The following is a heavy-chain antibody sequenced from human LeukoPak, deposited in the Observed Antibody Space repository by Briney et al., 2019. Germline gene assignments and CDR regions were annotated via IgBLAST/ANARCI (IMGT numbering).Heavy chain of an antibody. CDR1: GGSVSSGSYY. J-gene: IGHJ4*02. CDR3: AREGIYGDYRH. V-gene: IGHV4-61*02. D-gene: IGHD4-17*01. Sequence: SETLSLTCTVSGGSVSSGSYYWSWIRQPAGKGLEWIGRIDTSGSTNYNPSLKSRVTMSADTSKKQFSLKLRSVTAADTAVYYCAREGIYGDYRHWGQGTLVTVSS. CDR2: IDTSGST.